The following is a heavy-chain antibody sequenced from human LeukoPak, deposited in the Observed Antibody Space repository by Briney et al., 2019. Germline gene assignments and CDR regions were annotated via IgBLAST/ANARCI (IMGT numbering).Heavy chain of an antibody. V-gene: IGHV3-30*18. CDR1: GFTFSSYG. Sequence: GRSLRLSCAASGFTFSSYGMHWVRQAPGKGLEWVAVISYDGSNKYYADSVKGRFTISRDNSKNTLYLQMNSLRAEDTAVYYCAKEADYYYYGMDVWGQGTTVTVSS. CDR3: AKEADYYYYGMDV. CDR2: ISYDGSNK. J-gene: IGHJ6*02.